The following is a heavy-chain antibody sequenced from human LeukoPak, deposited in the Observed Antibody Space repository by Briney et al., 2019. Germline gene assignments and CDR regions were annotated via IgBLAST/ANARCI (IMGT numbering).Heavy chain of an antibody. CDR2: IYYSGST. V-gene: IGHV4-59*01. Sequence: SETLSLTCTVSGGSISSYYWSWIRQPPGKGLEWIGYIYYSGSTNYNPSLKSRVTISVDTSKNQFSLKLSSVTAADTAVYDCARENYGSGSYRVDYWGQGTLVTVSS. CDR3: ARENYGSGSYRVDY. D-gene: IGHD3-10*01. CDR1: GGSISSYY. J-gene: IGHJ4*02.